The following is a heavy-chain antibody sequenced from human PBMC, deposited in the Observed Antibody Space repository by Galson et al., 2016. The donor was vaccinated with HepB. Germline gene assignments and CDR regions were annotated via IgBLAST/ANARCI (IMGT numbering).Heavy chain of an antibody. Sequence: SLRLSCAASGFTFIDYWMTWVRQAPGQGLEWVANIKQDGSQKYFVDSVKGRFTISRDNSKNSLYLQMNSLRAEDTAVYYCARSGGSGSYYYPYYYGMDVWGQGTTVTVSS. V-gene: IGHV3-7*03. CDR3: ARSGGSGSYYYPYYYGMDV. CDR2: IKQDGSQK. J-gene: IGHJ6*02. D-gene: IGHD3-10*01. CDR1: GFTFIDYW.